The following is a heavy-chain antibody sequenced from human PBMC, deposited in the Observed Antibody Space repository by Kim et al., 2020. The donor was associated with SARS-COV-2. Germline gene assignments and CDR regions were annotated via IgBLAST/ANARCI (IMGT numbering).Heavy chain of an antibody. V-gene: IGHV1-3*01. J-gene: IGHJ4*02. CDR1: GYTFTSYA. D-gene: IGHD3-10*01. CDR2: INAGNGNT. CDR3: ARDALVWFGEFAYFDY. Sequence: ASVKVSCKASGYTFTSYAMHWVRQAPGQRLEWMGWINAGNGNTKYSQKFQGRVTITRETAASTAYMELSSLRSEDTAVYYCARDALVWFGEFAYFDYWGQGTLFTLSP.